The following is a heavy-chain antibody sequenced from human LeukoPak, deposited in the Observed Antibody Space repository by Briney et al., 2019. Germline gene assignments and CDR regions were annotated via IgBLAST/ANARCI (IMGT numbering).Heavy chain of an antibody. V-gene: IGHV1-8*03. CDR1: GYTFVSDD. D-gene: IGHD1-26*01. CDR2: INPNNGNL. J-gene: IGHJ4*02. Sequence: GASVKVSCKASGYTFVSDDINWVRQATGQGLEWMGWINPNNGNLGYAQKFQGRVTITRNTPISTAYMELSSLTSEDTAVYYCARDRTVSGSYSLYWGQGTLVTVSS. CDR3: ARDRTVSGSYSLY.